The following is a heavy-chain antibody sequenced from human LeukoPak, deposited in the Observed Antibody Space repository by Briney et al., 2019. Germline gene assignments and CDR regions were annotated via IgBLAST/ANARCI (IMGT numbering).Heavy chain of an antibody. CDR3: ARGESDYYDSTLFDY. Sequence: ASVKVSCKASGYTFTSYGISWVRQAPGQGLEWMGWISAYNGNTNYAQKLQGRVTMTTDTSTSTAYMELRSLRSDDTAVYYCARGESDYYDSTLFDYWGQGTLVTVSS. J-gene: IGHJ4*02. CDR1: GYTFTSYG. V-gene: IGHV1-18*01. CDR2: ISAYNGNT. D-gene: IGHD3-22*01.